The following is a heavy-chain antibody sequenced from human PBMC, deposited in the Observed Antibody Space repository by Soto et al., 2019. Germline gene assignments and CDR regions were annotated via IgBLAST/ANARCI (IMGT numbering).Heavy chain of an antibody. V-gene: IGHV1-18*01. J-gene: IGHJ6*02. CDR2: ISDYNGNT. D-gene: IGHD3-10*01. CDR3: AREGYYSGSESYSPPRYYGMDV. CDR1: GYSFTTYG. Sequence: QVQLVQSGAEVKKPGASVKVSCKASGYSFTTYGISWVRQAPGQGLEWMGWISDYNGNTNYEKKFQGRVTMTTDTPTXKXXXEXXSLRSDDTAVYYCAREGYYSGSESYSPPRYYGMDVWGQGTTVTVS.